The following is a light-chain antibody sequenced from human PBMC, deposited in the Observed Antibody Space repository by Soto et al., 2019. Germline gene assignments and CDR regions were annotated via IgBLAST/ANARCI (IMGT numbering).Light chain of an antibody. CDR3: QQYNSYPWT. V-gene: IGKV1-5*03. CDR2: RAS. CDR1: QSIRSW. Sequence: DLQMTQSPSTLSASVGDSVTITCRASQSIRSWLAWYQQKPGKAPNLLIYRASSLETGVPSRFSGSGSGTEFTLTISSLQPDDSATYYCQQYNSYPWTFGQGTKVEIK. J-gene: IGKJ1*01.